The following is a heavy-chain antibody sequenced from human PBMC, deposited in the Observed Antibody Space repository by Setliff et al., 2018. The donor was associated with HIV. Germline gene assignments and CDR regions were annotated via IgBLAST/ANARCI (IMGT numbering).Heavy chain of an antibody. Sequence: ASVKVSCKASGYPFTSYGISWVRQAPGQGLEWMGWISPYNGNTEYERKVQGRVAMTTDTSTSTAYMELRSLRSDDTAVYYCAREDYSSGWYETGYFDYWGQGTLVTVSS. CDR3: AREDYSSGWYETGYFDY. CDR2: ISPYNGNT. CDR1: GYPFTSYG. D-gene: IGHD6-19*01. J-gene: IGHJ4*02. V-gene: IGHV1-18*01.